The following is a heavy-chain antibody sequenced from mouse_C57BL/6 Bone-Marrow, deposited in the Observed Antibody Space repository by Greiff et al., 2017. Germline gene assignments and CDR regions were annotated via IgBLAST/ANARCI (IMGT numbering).Heavy chain of an antibody. CDR2: ISYDGSN. CDR1: GYSITSGYY. Sequence: VQLKESGPGLVKPSQSLSLTCSVTGYSITSGYYWNWIRQFPGNKLEWMGYISYDGSNNYNPSLKNRISITRDTSKNQFFLKLNSVTTEDTATYYCARRGITTVVPWMDYWGQGTSVTVSS. J-gene: IGHJ4*01. D-gene: IGHD1-1*01. CDR3: ARRGITTVVPWMDY. V-gene: IGHV3-6*01.